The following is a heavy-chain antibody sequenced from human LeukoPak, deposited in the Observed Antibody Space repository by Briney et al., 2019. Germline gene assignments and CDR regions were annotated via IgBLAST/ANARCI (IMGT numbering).Heavy chain of an antibody. J-gene: IGHJ4*02. Sequence: QPGGSLILSCAASGFTFSSFSMSWVRQAPGKGLEWVSVISGSGGSTYYADSVKGRFTISRDNSKNTLYLQMNSLRVEDTAVYYCAKDDVPSGSLYYFDYWGQGTMVTVSA. CDR1: GFTFSSFS. D-gene: IGHD1-26*01. CDR2: ISGSGGST. CDR3: AKDDVPSGSLYYFDY. V-gene: IGHV3-23*01.